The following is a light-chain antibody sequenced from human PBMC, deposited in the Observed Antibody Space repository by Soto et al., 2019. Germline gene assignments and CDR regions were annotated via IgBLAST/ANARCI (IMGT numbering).Light chain of an antibody. CDR2: DND. J-gene: IGLJ2*01. V-gene: IGLV1-51*01. CDR3: GAWDNSLTVVV. CDR1: SSNIGRNS. Sequence: QSVLTQPPSLSAAPGQKVTISCSGSSSNIGRNSVSWYQHLPGTAPKLLIYDNDRRPSGIPDRFSGSKSGTSATLGITGLQTGDEAEYYCGAWDNSLTVVVFGGGTKLTVL.